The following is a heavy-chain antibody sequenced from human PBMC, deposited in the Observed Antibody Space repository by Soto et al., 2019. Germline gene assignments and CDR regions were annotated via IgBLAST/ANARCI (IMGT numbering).Heavy chain of an antibody. J-gene: IGHJ4*02. CDR1: GFIFSNYA. CDR2: TSFSGGRT. Sequence: RLSCAASGFIFSNYAMTWVRQGPGRGLEWVSTTSFSGGRTYYADSVKGRFTISRDNSDNTLFLQMSSLRAEDTAIYYCAKDSRAFCGGDCSKDYWGQGTLVTVSS. V-gene: IGHV3-23*01. CDR3: AKDSRAFCGGDCSKDY. D-gene: IGHD2-21*02.